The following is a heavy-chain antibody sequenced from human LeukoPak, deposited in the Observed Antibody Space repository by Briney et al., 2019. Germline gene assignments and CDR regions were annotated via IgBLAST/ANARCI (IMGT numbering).Heavy chain of an antibody. CDR3: ARTSGDWLSWAWIGVDV. V-gene: IGHV4-34*01. Sequence: SETLSLTCAVYGGSFSGYYWNWIRQPPGKGLEWIGEIDHSGSAKYNPSLKSRVTISADTPKKQFSLKLSSVTAADTAVYYCARTSGDWLSWAWIGVDVWGQGTTVTVSS. D-gene: IGHD3-9*01. CDR2: IDHSGSA. CDR1: GGSFSGYY. J-gene: IGHJ6*02.